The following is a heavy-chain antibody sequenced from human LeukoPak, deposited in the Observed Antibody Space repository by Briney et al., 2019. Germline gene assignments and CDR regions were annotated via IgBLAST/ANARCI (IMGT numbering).Heavy chain of an antibody. CDR1: GGSFSGYY. D-gene: IGHD6-6*01. J-gene: IGHJ6*02. V-gene: IGHV4-34*01. CDR3: ARGRRSSSPRYYFYYYGMDV. Sequence: SETLSLTCAVYGGSFSGYYWSWIRQPPGKGLEWIGEINHSGSTNYNPSLKSGVTISVDTSKNQFSLKLSAVNAADTAVYYCARGRRSSSPRYYFYYYGMDVWGHGTTVTVSS. CDR2: INHSGST.